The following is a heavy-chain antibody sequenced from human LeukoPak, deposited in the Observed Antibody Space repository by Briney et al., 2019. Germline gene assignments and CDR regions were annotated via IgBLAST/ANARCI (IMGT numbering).Heavy chain of an antibody. D-gene: IGHD6-19*01. V-gene: IGHV3-7*01. CDR2: IKQDGSEK. J-gene: IGHJ4*02. CDR3: ARDLEQWLPNPFDY. CDR1: GFTFSSYS. Sequence: GGSLRLSCAASGFTFSSYSMNWVRQAPGKGLEWVANIKQDGSEKYYVDSVKGRFTISRDNAKKSLFLQMNSLRAEDSAVYYCARDLEQWLPNPFDYWGQGTLVTVSS.